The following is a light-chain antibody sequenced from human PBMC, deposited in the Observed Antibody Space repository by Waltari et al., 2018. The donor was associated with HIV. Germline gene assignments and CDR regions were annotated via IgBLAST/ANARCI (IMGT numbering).Light chain of an antibody. CDR1: SSDVGGYNY. V-gene: IGLV2-11*01. Sequence: QSALTQPRSVTGSPGPSVTISCTGTSSDVGGYNYVSWDQQHPGKTPKVIIYDVSKRPSGVPDLVSGYKSGNTASLTISGLQAEDEVHYYCCSYAGSHTPWVFGGGTKVTVL. CDR3: CSYAGSHTPWV. CDR2: DVS. J-gene: IGLJ3*02.